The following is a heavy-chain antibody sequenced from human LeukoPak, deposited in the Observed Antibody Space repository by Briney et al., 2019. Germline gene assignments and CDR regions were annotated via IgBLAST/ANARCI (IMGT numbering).Heavy chain of an antibody. J-gene: IGHJ4*02. Sequence: ASVKVSCKASGYSFTGYYMHWMRQAPGQGLEWMGWINPNSGGTNYAQKFQGRVTMTRDTSISTAYMELSRLRSDDTAVYYCARDDGSAALDYWGQGTLVTVSS. CDR3: ARDDGSAALDY. CDR1: GYSFTGYY. CDR2: INPNSGGT. D-gene: IGHD6-13*01. V-gene: IGHV1-2*02.